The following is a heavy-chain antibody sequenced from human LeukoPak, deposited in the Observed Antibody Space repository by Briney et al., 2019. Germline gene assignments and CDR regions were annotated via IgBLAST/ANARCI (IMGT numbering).Heavy chain of an antibody. V-gene: IGHV1-8*01. J-gene: IGHJ4*02. CDR3: ARGLTTVLTPAVY. CDR1: GYTFTSYD. Sequence: ASVKVSCKASGYTFTSYDINWVRQATGQGLEWMGWMNPNSGNTGYAQKFQGRVTMTRNTSISTAYMDLSSLRSEDTAVYYCARGLTTVLTPAVYWGQGTLVTVSS. CDR2: MNPNSGNT. D-gene: IGHD4-23*01.